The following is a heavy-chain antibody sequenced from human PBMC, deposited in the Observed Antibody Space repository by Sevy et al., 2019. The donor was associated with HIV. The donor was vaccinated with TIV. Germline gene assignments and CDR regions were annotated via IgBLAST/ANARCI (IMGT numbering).Heavy chain of an antibody. D-gene: IGHD3-9*01. J-gene: IGHJ4*02. CDR1: GFTFSSYV. Sequence: GGSLRLSCAASGFTFSSYVMHWVRQAPGKGLEWVAFIWYDGSDKYYADSVKGRFAISRDNSKNTLYLQMNTLRIEDTAVYYCASDILTGSDYWGQGTLVTVSS. CDR3: ASDILTGSDY. V-gene: IGHV3-30*02. CDR2: IWYDGSDK.